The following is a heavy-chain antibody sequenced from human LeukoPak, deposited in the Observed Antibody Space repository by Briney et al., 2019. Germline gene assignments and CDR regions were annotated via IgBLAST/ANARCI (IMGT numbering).Heavy chain of an antibody. Sequence: GGSLRLSCAASGFTFSSYSMNWVRQAPGKGLEWVSSISSSSSYIYYADSVKGRFTISRDNAKNSLYLQMNSLRAEDTAVYYCARDRGLVVVAATDYWGQGTLVTVSS. V-gene: IGHV3-21*01. J-gene: IGHJ4*02. CDR1: GFTFSSYS. CDR3: ARDRGLVVVAATDY. CDR2: ISSSSSYI. D-gene: IGHD2-15*01.